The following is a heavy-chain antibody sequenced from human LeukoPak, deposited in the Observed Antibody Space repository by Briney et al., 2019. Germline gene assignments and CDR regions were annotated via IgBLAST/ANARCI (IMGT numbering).Heavy chain of an antibody. CDR3: ARELFSSGSCPDG. CDR1: GFTFSYYA. Sequence: GRSLRLSCSASGFTFSYYAIHWVRQAPGKGLEWVALIWSDESNKYYADSVKGRITISRDNSKNTVYLQMNSLRAEDTAVYYCARELFSSGSCPDGWGQGTLVTVSS. V-gene: IGHV3-33*01. CDR2: IWSDESNK. J-gene: IGHJ4*02. D-gene: IGHD3-10*01.